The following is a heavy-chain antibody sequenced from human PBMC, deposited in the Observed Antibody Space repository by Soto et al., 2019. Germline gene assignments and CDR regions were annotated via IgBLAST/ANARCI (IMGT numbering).Heavy chain of an antibody. CDR3: AAEGSGGRYDQAYYYGMDV. D-gene: IGHD3-16*01. CDR2: IFVGSCNT. V-gene: IGHV1-58*01. J-gene: IGHJ6*02. Sequence: SVKVSCKASGFTFTSSAVQWVRQARGQRLEWIGWIFVGSCNTNYAQKFQERVTITSAMYTSKAYMELNSLSSEDTAVYYCAAEGSGGRYDQAYYYGMDVWGQGTTVTVSS. CDR1: GFTFTSSA.